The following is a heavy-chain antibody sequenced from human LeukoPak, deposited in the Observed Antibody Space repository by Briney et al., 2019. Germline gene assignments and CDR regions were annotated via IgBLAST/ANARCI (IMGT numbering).Heavy chain of an antibody. J-gene: IGHJ4*02. CDR3: ASSPGIFGVVNFDY. V-gene: IGHV1-2*06. CDR2: INPNSGGT. Sequence: GASVKVSCKASGYTFTGYYMHWVRQAPGQGLEWMGRINPNSGGTNYAQKFQGRVTMTRDTSISTAYMELSRLRSDDTAVYYCASSPGIFGVVNFDYWGQGTLVTVSS. D-gene: IGHD3-3*01. CDR1: GYTFTGYY.